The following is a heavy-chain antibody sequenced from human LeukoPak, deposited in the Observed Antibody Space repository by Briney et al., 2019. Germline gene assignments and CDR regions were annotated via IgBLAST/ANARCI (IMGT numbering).Heavy chain of an antibody. CDR1: GFIFSNYA. D-gene: IGHD6-13*01. CDR2: ISGSGGST. Sequence: GGSLSLSCAVSGFIFSNYAMNWVRQAPGKGLEWVSAISGSGGSTYYADSVKGRFTISRDNSKNTLYLQMNSLRAEDTAVYYCAKDLLVAAALDYWGQGTLVTGSS. V-gene: IGHV3-23*01. CDR3: AKDLLVAAALDY. J-gene: IGHJ4*02.